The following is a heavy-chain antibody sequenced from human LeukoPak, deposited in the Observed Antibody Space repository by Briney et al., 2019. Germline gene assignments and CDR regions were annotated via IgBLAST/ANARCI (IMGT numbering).Heavy chain of an antibody. Sequence: ASVKVSCKASGYTFTSYDINWVRQATGQGLEWMGWMNPNSGNTGYAQKFQGRVTITRNTSISTAYMELSSLRSEDTAVYYCARGGSSNYYYYYMDVWGKGTTVTVSS. CDR3: ARGGSSNYYYYYMDV. CDR1: GYTFTSYD. D-gene: IGHD6-6*01. CDR2: MNPNSGNT. V-gene: IGHV1-8*03. J-gene: IGHJ6*03.